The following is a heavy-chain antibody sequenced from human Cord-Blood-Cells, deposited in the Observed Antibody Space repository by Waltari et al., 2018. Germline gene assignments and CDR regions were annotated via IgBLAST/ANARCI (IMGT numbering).Heavy chain of an antibody. J-gene: IGHJ3*02. Sequence: QVQLQQWGAGLLKPSETLSLTCAVYGGSFSGYYWSWIRQPPGKGLEWIGEINHRGSTNYNPALKSRVTISVDTSKNQFSLKLSSVTAADTAVYYCARGDYYDSSGYYSAFDIWGQGTMVTVSS. CDR1: GGSFSGYY. CDR2: INHRGST. V-gene: IGHV4-34*01. CDR3: ARGDYYDSSGYYSAFDI. D-gene: IGHD3-22*01.